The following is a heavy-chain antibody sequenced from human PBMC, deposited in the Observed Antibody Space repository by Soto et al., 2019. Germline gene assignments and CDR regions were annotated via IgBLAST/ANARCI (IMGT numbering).Heavy chain of an antibody. J-gene: IGHJ5*02. CDR1: GGTIRSPDW. CDR3: ARGRGRYSSGWSRFDP. CDR2: ISQSGST. V-gene: IGHV4-4*02. D-gene: IGHD6-19*01. Sequence: SETLSLTCGVSGGTIRSPDWWTWVRQPPGKGLEWIGEISQSGSTNYTPSLESRVTISVDKSKNQFCLTWTSVTAADTAVYFCARGRGRYSSGWSRFDPWGQGILVTVS.